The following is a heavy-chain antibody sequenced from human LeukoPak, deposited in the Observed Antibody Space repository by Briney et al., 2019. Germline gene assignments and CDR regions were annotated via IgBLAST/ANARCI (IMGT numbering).Heavy chain of an antibody. Sequence: GGSLRLSCAASGFTFSNFAMGWVRQAPGKGLVWLSTISPRGDRTYDADSVRGRFIISRDNSKSTFYLQLNSLRAEDTAVYYCAKVFCSSPRCFVPFDYWGQGTLVSVSS. D-gene: IGHD2-2*01. V-gene: IGHV3-23*01. CDR1: GFTFSNFA. CDR2: ISPRGDRT. J-gene: IGHJ4*02. CDR3: AKVFCSSPRCFVPFDY.